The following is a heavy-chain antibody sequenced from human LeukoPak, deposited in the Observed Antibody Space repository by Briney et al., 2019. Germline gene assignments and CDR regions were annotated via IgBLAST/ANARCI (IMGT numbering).Heavy chain of an antibody. CDR3: ARVKTRGSYGAFDI. Sequence: PSETLSLTCTVSGGSISSSSYYWGWIRQPPGKGLEWIGSIYYSGSTYYNPSLKSRVTISVDTSKNQFSLKLSSVTAADTAVYYCARVKTRGSYGAFDIWGQGTMVTVSS. V-gene: IGHV4-39*01. CDR2: IYYSGST. J-gene: IGHJ3*02. D-gene: IGHD1-26*01. CDR1: GGSISSSSYY.